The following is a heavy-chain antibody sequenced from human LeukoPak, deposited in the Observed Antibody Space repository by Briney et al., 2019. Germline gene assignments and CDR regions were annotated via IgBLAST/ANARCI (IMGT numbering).Heavy chain of an antibody. V-gene: IGHV1-8*01. CDR3: ARVGSGCYYYYGMDV. D-gene: IGHD5-12*01. J-gene: IGHJ6*02. Sequence: GASVKVSCKSAGYTFTSYDINWVRHATGQGLELMGWMNPNSGNTGYGQKFQGRVTMTRNTSISTAYMELSSLRSEDTAVYYCARVGSGCYYYYGMDVWGQGTTVTVSS. CDR2: MNPNSGNT. CDR1: GYTFTSYD.